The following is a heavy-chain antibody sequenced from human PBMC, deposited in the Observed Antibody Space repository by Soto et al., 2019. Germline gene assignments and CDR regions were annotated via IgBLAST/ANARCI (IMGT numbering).Heavy chain of an antibody. Sequence: ASVKVSCKASGFTFTSSAVQWVRQARGQRLEWIGWIVVGSGNTNYAQKFQERVTITRDMSTSTAYMELSSLRSEDTAVYYCAADSVSEITGTSDYGMDVWGQGTTVTVSS. CDR2: IVVGSGNT. D-gene: IGHD1-20*01. V-gene: IGHV1-58*01. CDR1: GFTFTSSA. J-gene: IGHJ6*02. CDR3: AADSVSEITGTSDYGMDV.